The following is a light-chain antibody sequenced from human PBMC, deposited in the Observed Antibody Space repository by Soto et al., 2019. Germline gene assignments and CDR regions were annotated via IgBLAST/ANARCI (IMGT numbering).Light chain of an antibody. J-gene: IGKJ1*01. Sequence: EIVWTPSPGTLSLSPGDRSTLSCMASQILSRSSLAWYQQKPGRAPRLLIYGASSRATGIPDRFSGSGSGTDFTLTISRLEPEDFAVYYCQQYGSSPRTCGQGTKVDIK. CDR3: QQYGSSPRT. V-gene: IGKV3-20*01. CDR2: GAS. CDR1: QILSRSS.